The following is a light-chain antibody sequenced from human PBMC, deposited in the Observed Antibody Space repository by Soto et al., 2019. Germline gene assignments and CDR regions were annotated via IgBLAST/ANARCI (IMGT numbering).Light chain of an antibody. Sequence: DIQMTQSPSSLSASVGDRVAITCRATQSISDYLNWYQQKPGRALKLLIYGASNLQSGVPSRFSGSGCGTDFTLTISGVQPEDFGIYYCQQSYSSPVTFGPGTKVDVK. CDR2: GAS. CDR3: QQSYSSPVT. CDR1: QSISDY. J-gene: IGKJ3*01. V-gene: IGKV1-39*01.